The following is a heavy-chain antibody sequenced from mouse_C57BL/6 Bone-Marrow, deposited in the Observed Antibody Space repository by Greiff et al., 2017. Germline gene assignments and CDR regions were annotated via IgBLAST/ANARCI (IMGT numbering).Heavy chain of an antibody. D-gene: IGHD1-1*01. CDR2: IYPGSGST. Sequence: VQLQQPGAELVKPGASVKMSCKASGYTFTSYWITWVKQRPGQGLEWIGGIYPGSGSTNYNEKFKSKATLTVDTSSSTAYMQLSSLTSEDSAVYYCARERGLLPYAMDDWGKGTSVTVSS. CDR1: GYTFTSYW. CDR3: ARERGLLPYAMDD. J-gene: IGHJ4*01. V-gene: IGHV1-55*01.